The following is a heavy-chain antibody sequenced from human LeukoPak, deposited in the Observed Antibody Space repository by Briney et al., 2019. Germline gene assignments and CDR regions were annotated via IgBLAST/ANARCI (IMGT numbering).Heavy chain of an antibody. Sequence: GGSLRLSCAASGFTFSDYYMSWIRQAPGKGLEWVSYISGSGSTVYCAASVRGRFTISRDNAKNSLFLQMNSLRAEDTAVYYCARDRGNSDPGDWFDSWGQGTLVTVSS. J-gene: IGHJ5*01. CDR1: GFTFSDYY. D-gene: IGHD4-23*01. CDR3: ARDRGNSDPGDWFDS. V-gene: IGHV3-11*01. CDR2: ISGSGSTV.